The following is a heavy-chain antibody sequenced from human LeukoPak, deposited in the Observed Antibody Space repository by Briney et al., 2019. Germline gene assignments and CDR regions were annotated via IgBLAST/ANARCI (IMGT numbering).Heavy chain of an antibody. V-gene: IGHV1-2*06. CDR2: INPNSGGT. CDR3: ARLVLVPAADGEFDY. J-gene: IGHJ4*02. CDR1: GYTFTGYY. Sequence: GASVKVSCKASGYTFTGYYMHWVRQAPGQGLEWMGRINPNSGGTNYAQKFQGRVTMTRDTSISTAYMELSRLRSDDTAVYYCARLVLVPAADGEFDYWGQGTQVTVSS. D-gene: IGHD2-2*01.